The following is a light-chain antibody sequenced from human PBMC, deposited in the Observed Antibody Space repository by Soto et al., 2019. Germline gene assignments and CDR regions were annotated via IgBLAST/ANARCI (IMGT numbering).Light chain of an antibody. V-gene: IGLV2-14*03. J-gene: IGLJ1*01. CDR3: SSYTTSNTRQIV. CDR1: SSDVGGYNY. CDR2: DVS. Sequence: HSVLTQPASGSGSPGQSISISCTGTSSDVGGYNYVSWYQHHPGKAPKLIIYDVSNRPSGVSNPFSGSKSGNTASLTISGLQPEDEADYYCSSYTTSNTRQIVFGTGTRSPS.